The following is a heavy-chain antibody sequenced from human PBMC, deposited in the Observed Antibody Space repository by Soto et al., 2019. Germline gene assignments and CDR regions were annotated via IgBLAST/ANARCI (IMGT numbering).Heavy chain of an antibody. J-gene: IGHJ4*02. CDR1: GFTFSSYS. CDR2: ISTTSSFI. Sequence: EVQLVESGGGLVKPGGSLRLSCAASGFTFSSYSMNWVRQAPGKGLEWVSAISTTSSFIYSADSVKGRFTISRDNAKNSLYMKMNSLRAEDTAVYYCAREGSLYVESVSKCFDYWGQGTLVTVSS. D-gene: IGHD4-17*01. V-gene: IGHV3-21*02. CDR3: AREGSLYVESVSKCFDY.